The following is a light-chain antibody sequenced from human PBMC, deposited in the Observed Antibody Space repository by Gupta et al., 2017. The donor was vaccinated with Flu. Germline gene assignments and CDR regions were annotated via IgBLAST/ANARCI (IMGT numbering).Light chain of an antibody. V-gene: IGKV1-5*03. CDR2: KAS. Sequence: DIQMTQSPSTLSASVGDRVTITCRSSQSISTWLAWYQQKPGKAPKLLIYKASSLESGVPSRFSGSGSGTEFTLNISSLQPDDFATYYCQQYYSYWSFGQGTKVEIK. CDR3: QQYYSYWS. J-gene: IGKJ1*01. CDR1: QSISTW.